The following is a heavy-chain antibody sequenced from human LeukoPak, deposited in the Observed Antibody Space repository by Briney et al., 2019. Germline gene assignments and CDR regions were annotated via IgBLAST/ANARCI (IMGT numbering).Heavy chain of an antibody. CDR2: IKPDGSVG. V-gene: IGHV3-7*01. Sequence: VGSLRLSCAASGFAFSNCWMTWVRQAPGKGLEWVANIKPDGSVGYYVDSVRGRFIISRDNAGNSLYLQMNSLRVEDTAVYYCTQNLVAAAGDHWGQGTLLIVSS. D-gene: IGHD6-13*01. CDR1: GFAFSNCW. J-gene: IGHJ4*02. CDR3: TQNLVAAAGDH.